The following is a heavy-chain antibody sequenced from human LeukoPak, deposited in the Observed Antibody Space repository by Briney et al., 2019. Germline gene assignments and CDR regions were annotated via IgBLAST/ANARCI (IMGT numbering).Heavy chain of an antibody. J-gene: IGHJ4*02. CDR3: ARDRGWATVTPFDY. Sequence: GGSLRLSCAASGFTFSSYWMSWVRQAPGKGLEWVANIKQDGSEKYYVDSVKGRFTISRDNAKNSLYLQMNSLRAEDTAVYYCARDRGWATVTPFDYWGQGTLVTVSS. CDR2: IKQDGSEK. CDR1: GFTFSSYW. V-gene: IGHV3-7*01. D-gene: IGHD4-17*01.